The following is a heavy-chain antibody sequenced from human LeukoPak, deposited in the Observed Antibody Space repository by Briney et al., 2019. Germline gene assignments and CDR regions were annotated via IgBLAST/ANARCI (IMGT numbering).Heavy chain of an antibody. Sequence: SETLSLTCAVSGGSVTSTDWWTWVRQPPGKGLEWIGEVHLDGRTNYNPSLTGRLTLSVDLYENHISLKLTSVTAADTAVYYCAREGGFYRPLDYLGQGTLVTVSS. CDR1: GGSVTSTDW. D-gene: IGHD3-3*01. J-gene: IGHJ4*02. V-gene: IGHV4-4*02. CDR2: VHLDGRT. CDR3: AREGGFYRPLDY.